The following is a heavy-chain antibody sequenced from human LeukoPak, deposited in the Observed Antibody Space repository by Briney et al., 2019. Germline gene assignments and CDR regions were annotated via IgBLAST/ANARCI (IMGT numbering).Heavy chain of an antibody. CDR2: ISSSSSYI. CDR3: ALRSGYYGSGSYLADAFDI. CDR1: GFTFSSYS. D-gene: IGHD3-10*01. V-gene: IGHV3-21*01. Sequence: GGSLRLSCAASGFTFSSYSMNWVRQAPGKGLEWVSSISSSSSYIYYADSVKGRFTISRDNAKNSLYLQMNSLRAEDTAVYYCALRSGYYGSGSYLADAFDIWGQGTMVTVSS. J-gene: IGHJ3*02.